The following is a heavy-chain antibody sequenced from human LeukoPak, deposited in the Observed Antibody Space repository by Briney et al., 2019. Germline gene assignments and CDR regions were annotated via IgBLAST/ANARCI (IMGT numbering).Heavy chain of an antibody. CDR2: INPNSGGT. CDR3: ARDPIRFLEWSLNWFDP. CDR1: GYTFTGYY. D-gene: IGHD3-3*01. Sequence: GVSVKVSCKASGYTFTGYYMHWVRQAPGQGLEWMGWINPNSGGTNYAQKFQGRVTMTRDTSISTAYMELSRLRSDDTAVYYCARDPIRFLEWSLNWFDPWGQGTLVTVSS. J-gene: IGHJ5*02. V-gene: IGHV1-2*02.